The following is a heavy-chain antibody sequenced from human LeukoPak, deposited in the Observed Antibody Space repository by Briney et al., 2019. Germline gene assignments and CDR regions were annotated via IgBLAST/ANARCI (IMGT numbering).Heavy chain of an antibody. D-gene: IGHD6-13*01. CDR1: GFAFSSYD. V-gene: IGHV3-13*01. Sequence: GGSLRLSCAASGFAFSSYDMHWVRQATGKGLEWVSAIGTAGDTYYPGSVKGRFTISRENAKNSLYLQMNSLRAGDTAVYYCARYSSSSSFDYWGQGTLVTVSS. J-gene: IGHJ4*02. CDR2: IGTAGDT. CDR3: ARYSSSSSFDY.